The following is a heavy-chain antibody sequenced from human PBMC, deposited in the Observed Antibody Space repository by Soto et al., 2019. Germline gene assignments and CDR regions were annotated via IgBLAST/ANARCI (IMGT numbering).Heavy chain of an antibody. CDR2: INPSGGTT. V-gene: IGHV1-46*01. CDR1: VYTFTTYY. CDR3: ASSLQQLVLVY. D-gene: IGHD6-13*01. J-gene: IGHJ4*02. Sequence: QMQLVQSGAEVKKPGASVKVSCKASVYTFTTYYIHWVRQAPGQGLEWMGIINPSGGTTSYAQEFQGRVTMTSDTSTSTVYMELSSLRSEDTAEYYCASSLQQLVLVYWGQGTLATVSS.